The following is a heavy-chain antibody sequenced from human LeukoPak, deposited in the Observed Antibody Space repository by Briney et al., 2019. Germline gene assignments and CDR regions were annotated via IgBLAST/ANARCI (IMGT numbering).Heavy chain of an antibody. J-gene: IGHJ6*02. CDR3: TRPRAPYYDFWSGSTYGMDV. CDR1: GFTFSSYA. CDR2: IRSKAYGGTT. Sequence: GGSLRLSCAASGFTFSSYAMSWFRQAPGKGLEWVGFIRSKAYGGTTEYAASVKGRFTISRDDSKSIAYLQMNSLKTEDTAVYYCTRPRAPYYDFWSGSTYGMDVWGQGTTVTVSS. V-gene: IGHV3-49*03. D-gene: IGHD3-3*01.